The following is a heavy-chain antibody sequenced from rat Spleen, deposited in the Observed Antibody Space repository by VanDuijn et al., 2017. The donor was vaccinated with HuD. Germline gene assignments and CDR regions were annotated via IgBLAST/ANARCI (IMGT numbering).Heavy chain of an antibody. D-gene: IGHD1-6*01. CDR2: INSGGGNT. J-gene: IGHJ2*01. CDR3: TTYSDYGTSPFLY. Sequence: EVQLVESDGGLVQPGRSLKLSCAASGFTFSDYYMAWVRQAPTKGLEWVATINSGGGNTYYRDSVKGRFTISRDNAKSTLYLQMDSLRSEDTATYYCTTYSDYGTSPFLYWGQGVMVTVSS. CDR1: GFTFSDYY. V-gene: IGHV5-20*01.